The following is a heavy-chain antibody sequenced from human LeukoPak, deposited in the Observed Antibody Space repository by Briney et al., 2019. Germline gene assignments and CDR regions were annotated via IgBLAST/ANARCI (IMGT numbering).Heavy chain of an antibody. V-gene: IGHV4-39*07. J-gene: IGHJ4*02. CDR1: GGSISSSSYY. CDR3: ARAPHFFDTSGSRYYFDY. CDR2: IYYSGNT. Sequence: SETLSLTCTVSGGSISSSSYYWGWIRQPPGTGLEWIGSIYYSGNTYYSPSLMSRVTISVDTSKNQFSLNLSSVTAADTAVYYCARAPHFFDTSGSRYYFDYWGQGALVTVSS. D-gene: IGHD3-22*01.